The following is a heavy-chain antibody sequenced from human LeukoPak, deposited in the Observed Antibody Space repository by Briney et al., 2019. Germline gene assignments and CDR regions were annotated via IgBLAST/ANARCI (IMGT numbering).Heavy chain of an antibody. J-gene: IGHJ3*02. V-gene: IGHV3-23*01. CDR3: ARELRENGVFDI. Sequence: PGGTLRLSCAASGLTFSSHGMNWVRQAPGKGLEWVSGISPSGGITYYTDSVKGRFTISRDNSKNTVSLQMNSLRGEDTAVYYCARELRENGVFDIWGQGTMVTVSS. CDR1: GLTFSSHG. D-gene: IGHD1-1*01. CDR2: ISPSGGIT.